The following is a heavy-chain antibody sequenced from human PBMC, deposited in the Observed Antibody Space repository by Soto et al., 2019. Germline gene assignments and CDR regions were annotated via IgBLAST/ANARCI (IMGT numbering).Heavy chain of an antibody. CDR2: IYYSGST. V-gene: IGHV4-59*01. CDR1: GGSIRNFC. Sequence: PSETLSLTCSVSGGSIRNFCWTWIRQPPGKGLEWLGHIYYSGSTSYNPSLKRRVTISVDTSNNRFSLKRSSVTAADTAVYYCARGSSCSVSTCYDDYTFSAPWGKGTRDPVSS. D-gene: IGHD2-2*01. J-gene: IGHJ5*02. CDR3: ARGSSCSVSTCYDDYTFSAP.